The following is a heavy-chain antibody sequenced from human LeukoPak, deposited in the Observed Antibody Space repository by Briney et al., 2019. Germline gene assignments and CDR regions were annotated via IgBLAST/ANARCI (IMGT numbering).Heavy chain of an antibody. CDR1: GFTFSSYG. V-gene: IGHV3-33*01. D-gene: IGHD2-2*02. Sequence: PGGSLRLSCAASGFTFSSYGMHWVRQAPGKGLEWVAVIWHDGSNRYYAASVKGRFTISRDNSKNTLSLQMNSLRAENTAVYYCAAIGETADYWGQGTLVTVSS. CDR3: AAIGETADY. CDR2: IWHDGSNR. J-gene: IGHJ4*02.